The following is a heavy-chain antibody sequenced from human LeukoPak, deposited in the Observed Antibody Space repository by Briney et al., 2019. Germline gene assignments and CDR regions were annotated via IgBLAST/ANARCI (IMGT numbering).Heavy chain of an antibody. J-gene: IGHJ4*02. CDR3: ARGRRYSSGWPFDY. CDR1: GGSISSYY. CDR2: IHYSGST. D-gene: IGHD6-19*01. V-gene: IGHV4-59*12. Sequence: SETLSLTCTVSGGSISSYYWSWIRQPPGKGLEWIGYIHYSGSTNYNPSLKSRVTISVDTSKNQFSLKLSSVTAADTAVYYCARGRRYSSGWPFDYWGQGTLVTVSS.